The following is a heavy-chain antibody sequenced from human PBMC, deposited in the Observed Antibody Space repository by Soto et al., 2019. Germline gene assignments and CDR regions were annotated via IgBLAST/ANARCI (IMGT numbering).Heavy chain of an antibody. J-gene: IGHJ4*02. CDR2: MNPNSGNT. D-gene: IGHD6-13*01. Sequence: QVQLVQSGAEVKKPGASVKVSCKASGYTFTGYDINWVRQATGQGLEWMGWMNPNSGNTGYAQKFQGGVTMPRNTSISTAYMELCSLRSEDTAVYYCARVHHSSSRATDYWGQGTLVTVSS. CDR3: ARVHHSSSRATDY. V-gene: IGHV1-8*01. CDR1: GYTFTGYD.